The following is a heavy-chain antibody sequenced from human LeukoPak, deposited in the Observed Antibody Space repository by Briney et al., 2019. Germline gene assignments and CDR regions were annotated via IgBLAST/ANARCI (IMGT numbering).Heavy chain of an antibody. CDR1: GFTFSSYG. V-gene: IGHV3-30*03. CDR3: ARGPGSGHYFDY. CDR2: IPYDGTNK. Sequence: PGRSLRLSCAASGFTFSSYGMHWVRQAPGKGLEWVAVIPYDGTNKYYADSVKGRFTISRDNSKNTVYLQLNSLRAEDTAVYYCARGPGSGHYFDYWGQGTLVTVSS. D-gene: IGHD2-15*01. J-gene: IGHJ4*02.